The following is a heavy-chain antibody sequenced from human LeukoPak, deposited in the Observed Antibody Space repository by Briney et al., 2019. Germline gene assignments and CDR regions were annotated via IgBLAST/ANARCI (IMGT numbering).Heavy chain of an antibody. J-gene: IGHJ4*02. CDR2: ITGSGRST. Sequence: PGRSLRLSCAASGFTFSNFAMSWVRQAPGQGLEWVSSITGSGRSTYYADSVKGRFTISRDNSKDTLYVQMDSLRVEDTAVYYCAKDLSSSGSWVDYFADRGQGTLVTVSS. V-gene: IGHV3-23*01. CDR3: AKDLSSSGSWVDYFAD. CDR1: GFTFSNFA. D-gene: IGHD3-10*01.